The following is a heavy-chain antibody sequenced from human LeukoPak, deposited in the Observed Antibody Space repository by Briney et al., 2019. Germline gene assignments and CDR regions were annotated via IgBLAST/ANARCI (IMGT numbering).Heavy chain of an antibody. D-gene: IGHD2-2*01. J-gene: IGHJ6*03. V-gene: IGHV1-8*02. CDR2: MNPNSGNT. Sequence: SVKVSCKASGYTFTGYYMHWVRQATGQGLEWMGWMNPNSGNTGYAQKFQGRVTMTRNTSISTAYMELSSLRSEDTAVYYCARAGYCSSTSCYYYYYMDVWGKGTTVTISS. CDR3: ARAGYCSSTSCYYYYYMDV. CDR1: GYTFTGYY.